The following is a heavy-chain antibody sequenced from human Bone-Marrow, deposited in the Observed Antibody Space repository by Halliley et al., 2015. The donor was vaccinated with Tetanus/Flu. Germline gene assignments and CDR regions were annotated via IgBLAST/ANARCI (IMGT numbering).Heavy chain of an antibody. Sequence: GLVKPSGTLSLTCAVSGGSITSNNWWTWVRQSPGKGLEWIGEMYHSGSTNFNPSLRSRVSMSIDKSKNHFSLDLSSVTAADTAVYFCGRLAKLSGPASWSRPVDSWGQGALVTVSS. D-gene: IGHD6-13*01. CDR3: GRLAKLSGPASWSRPVDS. CDR2: MYHSGST. V-gene: IGHV4-4*02. CDR1: GGSITSNNW. J-gene: IGHJ5*01.